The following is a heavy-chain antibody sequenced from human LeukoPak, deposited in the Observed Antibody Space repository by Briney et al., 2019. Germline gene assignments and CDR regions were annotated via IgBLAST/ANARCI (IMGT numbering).Heavy chain of an antibody. V-gene: IGHV4-59*01. CDR1: NGSISNYF. CDR3: ASLGGYYESSSYSQLDAFDI. D-gene: IGHD3-22*01. Sequence: PSETLSLTCTVSNGSISNYFWSWIRQPPGKGLEWIGYVHHSGTANYNPSLMGRVNLSIDTSEYRLSLKLSSVTAADKALYYCASLGGYYESSSYSQLDAFDIWGQGAVVTVSS. J-gene: IGHJ3*02. CDR2: VHHSGTA.